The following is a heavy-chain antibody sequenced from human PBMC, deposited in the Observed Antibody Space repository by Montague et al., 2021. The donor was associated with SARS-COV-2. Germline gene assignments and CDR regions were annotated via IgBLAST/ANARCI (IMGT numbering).Heavy chain of an antibody. J-gene: IGHJ6*02. Sequence: SETLSLTCAVYGGSFSDYYWSWIRQPPGKGLEWMEEINHSGSTGYNPSLKSRVTISVDTSKNQFSLRLTSVTAADTAVYYCARERQGNYFHYYGLDVWGQGTTVTVSS. CDR1: GGSFSDYY. V-gene: IGHV4-34*01. CDR3: ARERQGNYFHYYGLDV. CDR2: INHSGST. D-gene: IGHD1-1*01.